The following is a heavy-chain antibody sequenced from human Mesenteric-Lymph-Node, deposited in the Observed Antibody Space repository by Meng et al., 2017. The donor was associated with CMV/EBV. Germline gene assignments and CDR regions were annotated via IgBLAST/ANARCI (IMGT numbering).Heavy chain of an antibody. CDR3: ARGSTYFDY. V-gene: IGHV3-11*04. CDR1: GFSFSDYY. Sequence: GESLKISCAASGFSFSDYYMSWIRQAPGKGLEWVSYISSSGNTMHYADSVRGRFTISRDNAKNSLYLQMNSLRAEDTAVYYCARGSTYFDYWGQGTLVTVSS. J-gene: IGHJ4*02. CDR2: ISSSGNTM.